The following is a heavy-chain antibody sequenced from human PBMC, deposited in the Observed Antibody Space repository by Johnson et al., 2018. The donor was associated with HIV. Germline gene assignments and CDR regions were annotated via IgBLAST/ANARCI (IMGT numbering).Heavy chain of an antibody. CDR3: ARDGGYSSSWYKYAFDI. V-gene: IGHV3-30*04. Sequence: QVQLVESGGDVVQPGRSLRLSCAASGFTFSTYAMHWVRQAPGKGLEWVAVISSDESNKYYADSVKGRFTSSRDNSKITRFLQINSLRAEDTAVYYCARDGGYSSSWYKYAFDIWGQGTMVTVSS. J-gene: IGHJ3*02. D-gene: IGHD6-13*01. CDR2: ISSDESNK. CDR1: GFTFSTYA.